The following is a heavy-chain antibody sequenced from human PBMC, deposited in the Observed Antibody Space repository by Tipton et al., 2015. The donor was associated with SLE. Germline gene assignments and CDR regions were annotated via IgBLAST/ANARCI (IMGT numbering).Heavy chain of an antibody. CDR3: ARDGGMSY. D-gene: IGHD3-16*01. V-gene: IGHV4-61*09. CDR1: GGSISSGSYY. Sequence: TLSLTCAVSGGSISSGSYYWSWIRQPAGKGLEWIGYIYTSGSTNYNPSLKSRLTFSVDSSKNQFSLKLRSVTAADTAVYYCARDGGMSYWGQGTLVTVSS. CDR2: IYTSGST. J-gene: IGHJ4*02.